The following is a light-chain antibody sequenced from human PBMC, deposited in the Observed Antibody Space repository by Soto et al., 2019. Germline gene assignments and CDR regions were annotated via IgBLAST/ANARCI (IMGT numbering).Light chain of an antibody. CDR2: GAS. CDR3: QQSYSASRT. CDR1: QSIGTY. V-gene: IGKV1-39*01. J-gene: IGKJ2*01. Sequence: DIQMTQSPSSLPASVGDRISITCRASQSIGTYLSWYQQKPGKAPKLLIYGASNLQSGVPSRFSGSGSETGFTLTISSLQPEDFATYYCQQSYSASRTFGQGTKVEIK.